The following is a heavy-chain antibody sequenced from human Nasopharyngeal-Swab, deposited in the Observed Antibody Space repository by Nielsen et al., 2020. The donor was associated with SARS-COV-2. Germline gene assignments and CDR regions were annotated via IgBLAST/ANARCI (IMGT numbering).Heavy chain of an antibody. J-gene: IGHJ4*02. D-gene: IGHD1-26*01. Sequence: ETLSLTCTGSVGSISSSNYYWGWIRQPPGKGLEWIGSIYYSGSTYYNPSLKSRVTISVDTSKNQFSLKLSSVAAADTAVYYCARQLVGATGYDYWGQGTLVTVSS. CDR3: ARQLVGATGYDY. V-gene: IGHV4-39*01. CDR1: VGSISSSNYY. CDR2: IYYSGST.